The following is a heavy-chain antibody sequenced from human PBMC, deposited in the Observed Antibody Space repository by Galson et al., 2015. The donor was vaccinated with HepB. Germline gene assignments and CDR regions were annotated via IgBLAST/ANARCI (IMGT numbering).Heavy chain of an antibody. V-gene: IGHV3-15*01. Sequence: SLRLSCAASGFTFTNAWMTWVRQAPGKGLEWVGRIKSKTDGGTTDYAAPVKGRFTISRDDSKNTLCLQMDSLKTEDTAVYYCISFEKGGCAYWGQGVLVTVSS. CDR1: GFTFTNAW. CDR2: IKSKTDGGTT. D-gene: IGHD2-8*01. J-gene: IGHJ4*02. CDR3: ISFEKGGCAY.